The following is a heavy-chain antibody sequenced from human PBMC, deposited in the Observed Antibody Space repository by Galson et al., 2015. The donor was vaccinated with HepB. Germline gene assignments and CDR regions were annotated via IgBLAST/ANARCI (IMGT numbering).Heavy chain of an antibody. J-gene: IGHJ4*02. D-gene: IGHD1-26*01. V-gene: IGHV3-21*01. Sequence: SLRLSCAASGFTFSSYSMNWVRQAPGKGLERVSSISSSSSYIYYADSVKGRFTISRDNAKNSLYLQMNSLRAEDTAVYYCARDDPTGIVGATTSGADAFDIWGQGTLVTVSS. CDR2: ISSSSSYI. CDR1: GFTFSSYS. CDR3: ARDDPTGIVGATTSGADAFDI.